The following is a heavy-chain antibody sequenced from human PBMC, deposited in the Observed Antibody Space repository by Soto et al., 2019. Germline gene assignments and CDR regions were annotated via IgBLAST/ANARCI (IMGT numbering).Heavy chain of an antibody. CDR2: ISSSASYM. V-gene: IGHV3-21*01. J-gene: IGHJ4*02. CDR1: GLTFSRCD. D-gene: IGHD5-12*01. Sequence: GGSLRLSCATSGLTFSRCDMDWVRQAPGKGLEWVSFISSSASYMYYADSVKGRFTISRDNSKKSLYLQMNSLRADDTAVYYCARECVDTVTSITIPFDYWGQGALVTVSS. CDR3: ARECVDTVTSITIPFDY.